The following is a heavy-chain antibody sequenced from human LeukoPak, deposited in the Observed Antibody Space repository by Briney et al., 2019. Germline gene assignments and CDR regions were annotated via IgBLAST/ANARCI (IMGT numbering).Heavy chain of an antibody. CDR2: IYTSGST. V-gene: IGHV4-4*07. Sequence: SETLSLTCTVSGGSISSYYWSWIRQPAGKGLEWIGRIYTSGSTNYNPSLKSRVTMSVDTSKNQFSLKLSSVTAADTAVYYCARGLAVEGWYLTFDYWGQGTLVTVSS. J-gene: IGHJ4*02. D-gene: IGHD6-19*01. CDR3: ARGLAVEGWYLTFDY. CDR1: GGSISSYY.